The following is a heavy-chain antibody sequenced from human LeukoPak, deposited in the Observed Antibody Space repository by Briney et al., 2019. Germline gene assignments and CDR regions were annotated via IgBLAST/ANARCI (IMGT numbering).Heavy chain of an antibody. Sequence: PGGSLRLSCAASRFTFSDYYMSWIRQAPGKGLEWVSFISSSGSTIYYADSVKGRFTISRDNANNSLYLQMNSLRAEDTAVYYCARGRAYDSSGYYYPYYGMDVWGQGTTVTVSS. CDR3: ARGRAYDSSGYYYPYYGMDV. V-gene: IGHV3-11*01. D-gene: IGHD3-22*01. CDR2: ISSSGSTI. CDR1: RFTFSDYY. J-gene: IGHJ6*02.